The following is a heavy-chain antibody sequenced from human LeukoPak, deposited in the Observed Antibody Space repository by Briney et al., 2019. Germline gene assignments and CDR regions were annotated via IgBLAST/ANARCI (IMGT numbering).Heavy chain of an antibody. V-gene: IGHV4-4*07. J-gene: IGHJ4*02. Sequence: SETLSLTCSVSGGSISSYYWSWIRQPAGKGLEWIGRIFSNGNTNYNPSLKSRVTMSIDTSKNQFSLRLNSMTAADTAVYYCARELGGDWSGHFSPFDFWGLGTLVIVSS. CDR3: ARELGGDWSGHFSPFDF. CDR1: GGSISSYY. D-gene: IGHD3-3*01. CDR2: IFSNGNT.